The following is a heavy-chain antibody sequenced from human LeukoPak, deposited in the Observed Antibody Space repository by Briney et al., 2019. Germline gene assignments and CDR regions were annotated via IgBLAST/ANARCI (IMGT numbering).Heavy chain of an antibody. Sequence: PSETLSLTCTVSGGSISSYYWSWIRQPAGKGLEWIGCIYTSGSTNYNPSLKSRVTMSVDMSKNQFSLKLSSVTAADTAVYYCARQGSYGDYMLVDYWGQGTRVTVSS. CDR1: GGSISSYY. CDR3: ARQGSYGDYMLVDY. V-gene: IGHV4-4*07. D-gene: IGHD4-17*01. CDR2: IYTSGST. J-gene: IGHJ4*02.